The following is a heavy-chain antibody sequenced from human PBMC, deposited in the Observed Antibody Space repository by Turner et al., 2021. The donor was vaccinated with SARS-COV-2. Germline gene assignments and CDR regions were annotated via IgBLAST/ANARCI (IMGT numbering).Heavy chain of an antibody. CDR1: GFTFSSYG. D-gene: IGHD3-10*01. CDR3: ARESLYGSGTNGGLDV. CDR2: IWYDGSNK. Sequence: QVQLVESGGGVVQPGRSLRLSCAASGFTFSSYGMHWVRQAPGKGREWVAVIWYDGSNKYYADSGKGRFTISRENSKNTLYREMNSLRAEDTAVYYCARESLYGSGTNGGLDVWGQGTAVTVSS. V-gene: IGHV3-33*01. J-gene: IGHJ6*02.